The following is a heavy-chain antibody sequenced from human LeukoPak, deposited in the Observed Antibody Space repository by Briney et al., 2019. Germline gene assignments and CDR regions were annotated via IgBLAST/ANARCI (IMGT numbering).Heavy chain of an antibody. V-gene: IGHV1-18*01. D-gene: IGHD2-15*01. CDR3: ARVGGDCSGGSCYLFWFDP. CDR1: GYTFTSYG. CDR2: ISAYNGNT. J-gene: IGHJ5*02. Sequence: ASVKVSCKASGYTFTSYGISWVRQAPGQGLEWMGWISAYNGNTNYAQKLQGRVTMTTDTSTSTAYMELRSLRSEDTAVYYCARVGGDCSGGSCYLFWFDPWGQGTLVTVSS.